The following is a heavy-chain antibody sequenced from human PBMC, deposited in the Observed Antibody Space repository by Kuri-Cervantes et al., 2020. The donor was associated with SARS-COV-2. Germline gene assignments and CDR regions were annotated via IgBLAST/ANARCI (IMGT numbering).Heavy chain of an antibody. Sequence: GESLKISCAASGFTFSSYAMSWVRQAPGKGLEWVSGISWNSGSIGYADSVKGRFTISKDSAKNSLFLQMNSLRVEDTAVYYCARVAGKGPIYYYYMDVWGKGTTVTVSS. D-gene: IGHD3-10*01. CDR2: ISWNSGSI. V-gene: IGHV3-20*04. CDR1: GFTFSSYA. CDR3: ARVAGKGPIYYYYMDV. J-gene: IGHJ6*03.